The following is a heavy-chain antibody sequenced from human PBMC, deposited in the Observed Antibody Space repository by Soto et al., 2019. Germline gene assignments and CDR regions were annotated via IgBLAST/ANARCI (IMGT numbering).Heavy chain of an antibody. D-gene: IGHD6-13*01. CDR3: ARVYSSSQGAFDY. V-gene: IGHV1-69*02. J-gene: IGHJ4*02. CDR2: IIPILGIA. Sequence: ASVKVSCKASGGTFSSYTISWVRQAPGQGLEWMGRIIPILGIANYAQKFQGRVTITADKSTSTAYMELSSLRSEDTAVYYCARVYSSSQGAFDYWGQGTLVTVSS. CDR1: GGTFSSYT.